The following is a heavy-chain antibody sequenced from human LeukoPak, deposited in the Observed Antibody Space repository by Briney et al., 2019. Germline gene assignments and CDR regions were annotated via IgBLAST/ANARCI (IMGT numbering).Heavy chain of an antibody. Sequence: GGSLRLSCAASGFTFSSYAMSWVRQAPGKGLEWVSAISGSGGSTYYVDSVKGRFTISRDNSKNTLYLQMNSLRAEDTAVYYCARGGGFGENRLDYWGQGTLVTVSS. CDR1: GFTFSSYA. J-gene: IGHJ4*02. V-gene: IGHV3-23*01. D-gene: IGHD3-10*01. CDR3: ARGGGFGENRLDY. CDR2: ISGSGGST.